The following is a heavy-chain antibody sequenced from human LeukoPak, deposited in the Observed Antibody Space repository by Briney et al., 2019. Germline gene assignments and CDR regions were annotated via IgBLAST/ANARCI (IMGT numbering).Heavy chain of an antibody. D-gene: IGHD2-15*01. CDR2: INHSGST. CDR1: GGSFSGYY. CDR3: ARAREYCSGGSCYSGYFDY. Sequence: PSETLSLTCAVYGGSFSGYYWSWIRQPPGKGLEWIGEINHSGSTNYNPSLKSRVTISVDTSKNQFSLKLSSVTAADTAVYYRARAREYCSGGSCYSGYFDYWGQGTLVTVSS. V-gene: IGHV4-34*01. J-gene: IGHJ4*02.